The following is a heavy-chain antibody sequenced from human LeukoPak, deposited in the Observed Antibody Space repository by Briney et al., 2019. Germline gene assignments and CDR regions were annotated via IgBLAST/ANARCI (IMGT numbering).Heavy chain of an antibody. CDR3: ASGGSYSFSGVDYFDY. D-gene: IGHD1-26*01. CDR2: IWYDGSDK. V-gene: IGHV3-33*01. CDR1: GFIFSSYG. J-gene: IGHJ4*02. Sequence: GRSLRLSCAASGFIFSSYGMHWVRQAPGKGLEWVALIWYDGSDKYYADSVKGRFTISRDNSKNTLHLQMNSLRAEDTAVYYCASGGSYSFSGVDYFDYWGQGTLVTVSS.